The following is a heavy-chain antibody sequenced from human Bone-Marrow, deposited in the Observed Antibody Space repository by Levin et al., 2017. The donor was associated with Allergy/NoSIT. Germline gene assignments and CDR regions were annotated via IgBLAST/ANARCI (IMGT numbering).Heavy chain of an antibody. CDR3: ARDPTPAGEA. J-gene: IGHJ5*02. CDR2: IKEDGSQK. Sequence: GGSLRLSCAASGFTFSSCWMSWVRQAPGRGLEWVANIKEDGSQKFYADSVKGRFTISRDNANNSLYLQMKYLGVDDTAVYYCARDPTPAGEAWGPGPLVNVCS. CDR1: GFTFSSCW. D-gene: IGHD7-27*01. V-gene: IGHV3-7*03.